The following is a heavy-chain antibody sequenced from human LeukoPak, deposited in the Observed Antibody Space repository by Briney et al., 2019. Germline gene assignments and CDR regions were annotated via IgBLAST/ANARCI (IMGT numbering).Heavy chain of an antibody. CDR1: GFIFSDYY. CDR3: ARLYSGYDYGVDY. CDR2: ISSSGSTI. D-gene: IGHD5-12*01. V-gene: IGHV3-11*01. J-gene: IGHJ4*02. Sequence: GGSLTLSCAASGFIFSDYYMSWIRQAPGKGLEGVSYISSSGSTIYYADSVKGRFTISRDNAKNSLYLQMNSLRGEDTAVYYCARLYSGYDYGVDYWGQGTLVTVSS.